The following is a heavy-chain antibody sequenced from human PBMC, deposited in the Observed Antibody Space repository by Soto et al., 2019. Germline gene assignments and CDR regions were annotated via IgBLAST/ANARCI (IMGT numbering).Heavy chain of an antibody. CDR2: IGIGYNI. V-gene: IGHV3-48*02. CDR1: GFTLSNLH. Sequence: EVQLVESGGGLVQPGGSLRLSCAVSGFTLSNLHMNWVRQAPGKGLEWISYIGIGYNIHYADSVEGRFTISRDNAKNSLYLQMNSLRDEDTALYYCASDQSWALDNWGQGILVAVSS. D-gene: IGHD3-10*01. J-gene: IGHJ4*02. CDR3: ASDQSWALDN.